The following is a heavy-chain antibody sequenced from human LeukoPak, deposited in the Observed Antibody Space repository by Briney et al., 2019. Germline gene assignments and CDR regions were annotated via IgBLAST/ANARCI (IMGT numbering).Heavy chain of an antibody. J-gene: IGHJ4*02. Sequence: PGGSLRLSCAASGFTFSSYGMHWVRQAPGKGLEWVAVIWYDGSNKYYADSVKGRFTISRDNSKNTLYLQMDSLRAEDTAVYYCARDYYDSSRGFDYWGQGTLVTVSS. CDR2: IWYDGSNK. CDR1: GFTFSSYG. CDR3: ARDYYDSSRGFDY. D-gene: IGHD3-22*01. V-gene: IGHV3-33*01.